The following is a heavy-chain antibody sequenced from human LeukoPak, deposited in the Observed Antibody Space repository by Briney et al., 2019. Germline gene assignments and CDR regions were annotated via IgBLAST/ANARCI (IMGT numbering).Heavy chain of an antibody. CDR2: ISPGGSTI. D-gene: IGHD3-10*01. CDR3: ARELSQLAPVDY. J-gene: IGHJ4*02. V-gene: IGHV3-11*04. CDR1: GFTFSDYY. Sequence: GGSLRLSCAASGFTFSDYYMTWIRQAPGKGLEWLSYISPGGSTIYYAASVKGRFTISRDNAKNSLYLQMNSLRAEDTAVYYCARELSQLAPVDYWGQGTLVTVSS.